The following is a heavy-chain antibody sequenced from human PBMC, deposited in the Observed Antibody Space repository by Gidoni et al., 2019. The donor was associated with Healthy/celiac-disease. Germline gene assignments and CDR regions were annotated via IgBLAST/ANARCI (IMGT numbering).Heavy chain of an antibody. J-gene: IGHJ6*03. D-gene: IGHD3-3*01. V-gene: IGHV3-30*18. Sequence: GFTFSSYGMHWVRQAPGKGLEWVAVISYDGSNKYYADSVKGRFTISRDNSKNTLYLQMNSLRAEDTAVYYCAKGGRQGRWSGSQWDYYYYYYMDVWGKGTTVTVSS. CDR1: GFTFSSYG. CDR2: ISYDGSNK. CDR3: AKGGRQGRWSGSQWDYYYYYYMDV.